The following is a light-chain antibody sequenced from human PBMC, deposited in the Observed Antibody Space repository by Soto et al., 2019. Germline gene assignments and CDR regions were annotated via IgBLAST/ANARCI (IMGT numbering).Light chain of an antibody. CDR2: GNN. CDR3: QAYDTSLRAWV. CDR1: SSNIGAGYD. V-gene: IGLV1-40*01. J-gene: IGLJ3*02. Sequence: QSVLTQPPSASGAPGQRVTISCTGSSSNIGAGYDAHWYHQVPGTSPKYLISGNNDRPSGVPDRFSGSKSGTSASLAITGLQAEDEGDYYCQAYDTSLRAWVFGGGTQLTVL.